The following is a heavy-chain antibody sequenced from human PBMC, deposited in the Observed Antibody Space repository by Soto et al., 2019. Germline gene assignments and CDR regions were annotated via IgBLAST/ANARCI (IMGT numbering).Heavy chain of an antibody. D-gene: IGHD2-2*01. V-gene: IGHV4-31*03. Sequence: QVQLQESGPGLVKPSQTLSLTCTVSGCFISRGDYYWNWIRHLPGKVLQWIGYIEHRGSSFYKPSLKGRVSLALDTSKNQFSLKLNSVTAADTDVYYCAREVVPATVDFYYYYIDFWGKGTTVTGSS. CDR1: GCFISRGDYY. J-gene: IGHJ6*03. CDR3: AREVVPATVDFYYYYIDF. CDR2: IEHRGSS.